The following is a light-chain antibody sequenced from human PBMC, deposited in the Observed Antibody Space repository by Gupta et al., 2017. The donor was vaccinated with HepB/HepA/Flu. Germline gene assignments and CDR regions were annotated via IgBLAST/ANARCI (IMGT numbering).Light chain of an antibody. V-gene: IGKV3-11*01. CDR3: QQRSNRRT. CDR1: QSVSSY. Sequence: EIVLTQSPATLSLSPGERATLSCRASQSVSSYLAWYQQKPGQAPRLLIYDASNRATGIPDRFSGSGSGTDFTLTISSLEPEDFAVYYCQQRSNRRTFGQGTKVEIK. J-gene: IGKJ1*01. CDR2: DAS.